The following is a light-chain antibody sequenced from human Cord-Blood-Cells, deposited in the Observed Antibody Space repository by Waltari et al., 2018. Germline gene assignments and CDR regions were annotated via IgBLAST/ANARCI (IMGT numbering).Light chain of an antibody. V-gene: IGLV2-14*01. CDR3: SSYTSSSNVV. CDR2: DVS. CDR1: SRDVGGYNY. Sequence: QSALTQPASVSGSPGQSIHISCTGTSRDVGGYNYVSWYQQHPGKAPKLMIYDVSKRPAGFSNRFSGSKSGNTASLTISGLQAEDEADYYCSSYTSSSNVVFGGGTKLTVL. J-gene: IGLJ2*01.